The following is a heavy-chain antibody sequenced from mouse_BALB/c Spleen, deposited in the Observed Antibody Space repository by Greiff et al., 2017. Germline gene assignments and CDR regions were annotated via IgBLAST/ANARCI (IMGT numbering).Heavy chain of an antibody. CDR1: GYTFTSYT. J-gene: IGHJ2*01. CDR2: INPSSGYT. CDR3: AKPLTGYFDY. Sequence: VQLQQSGAELARPGASVNMSCKASGYTFTSYTMHWVKQRPGQGLEWIGYINPSSGYTNYNQKFKDKATLTADKSSSTAYMQLSSLTSEDSAVYYCAKPLTGYFDYWGQGTTLTVSS. D-gene: IGHD4-1*01. V-gene: IGHV1-4*01.